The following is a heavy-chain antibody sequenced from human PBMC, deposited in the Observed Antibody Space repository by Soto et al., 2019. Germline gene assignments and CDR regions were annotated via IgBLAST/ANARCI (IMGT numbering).Heavy chain of an antibody. D-gene: IGHD1-26*01. J-gene: IGHJ6*02. V-gene: IGHV4-61*01. CDR2: IYYSGST. Sequence: QVQLQESGPGLVKPSETLSLTCTVSGGSVSSGSYYWSWIRQPPGKGLEWIGYIYYSGSTNYNPPLKSRVTISVDTSKNQFSLKLSSVTAADTAVYYCARELLRPDYYYGMDVWGQGTTVTVSS. CDR3: ARELLRPDYYYGMDV. CDR1: GGSVSSGSYY.